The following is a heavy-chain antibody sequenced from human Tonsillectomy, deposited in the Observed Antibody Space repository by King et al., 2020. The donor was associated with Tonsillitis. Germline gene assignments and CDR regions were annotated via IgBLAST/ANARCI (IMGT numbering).Heavy chain of an antibody. CDR2: LDWGDDK. Sequence: FTLKESGPALVKPTQTLTLTCTFSGFSLSTSGVCVSWIRQPPGEALEWLALLDWGDDKYYSKTLKTRLTISKDTSKNQVVLTMTNMDPVDTATYYCARMPDHGGNHFDYWGQGTLVTVSS. CDR3: ARMPDHGGNHFDY. V-gene: IGHV2-70*13. CDR1: GFSLSTSGVC. J-gene: IGHJ4*02. D-gene: IGHD4-23*01.